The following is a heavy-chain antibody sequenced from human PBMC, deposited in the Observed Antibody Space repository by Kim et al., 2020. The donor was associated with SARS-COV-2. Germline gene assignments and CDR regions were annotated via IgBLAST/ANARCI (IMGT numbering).Heavy chain of an antibody. CDR3: AKDLIRNYDFWSGYEGYFDY. V-gene: IGHV3-23*01. J-gene: IGHJ4*02. D-gene: IGHD3-3*01. Sequence: GGSLRLSCAASGFTFSSYAMSWVRQAPGKGLEWVSAISGSGGSTYYADSVKGRFTISRDNSKNTLYLQMNSLRAEDTAVYYCAKDLIRNYDFWSGYEGYFDYWGQGTLVTVSS. CDR2: ISGSGGST. CDR1: GFTFSSYA.